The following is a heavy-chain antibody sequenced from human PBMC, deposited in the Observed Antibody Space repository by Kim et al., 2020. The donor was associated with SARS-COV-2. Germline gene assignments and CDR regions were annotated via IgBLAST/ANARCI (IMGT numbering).Heavy chain of an antibody. J-gene: IGHJ4*02. CDR2: ISGSGDTT. CDR3: ANAGTAACLSDY. Sequence: GGSPRLSCAASGFAFSRCSMSWVRQAPGKGLEWVSVISGSGDTTYHADSAKGRCTISSASYKYIVYLQLHTMRAKNTAVYFCANAGTAACLSDYWLQ. D-gene: IGHD6-13*01. V-gene: IGHV3-23*01. CDR1: GFAFSRCS.